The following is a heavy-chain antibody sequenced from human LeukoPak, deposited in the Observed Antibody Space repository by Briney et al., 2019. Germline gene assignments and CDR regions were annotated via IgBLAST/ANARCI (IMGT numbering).Heavy chain of an antibody. CDR3: ARDGWGAAAVASL. V-gene: IGHV3-21*01. D-gene: IGHD6-13*01. Sequence: PGGSLRLSCAASGFTFSSYSMNWVRQAPGKGLEWVSSISSSSSYIYYADSVKGRFTISRDNAKNSLYLQMNSLRAEDTAVYYCARDGWGAAAVASLWGQGTLVTVSS. CDR2: ISSSSSYI. J-gene: IGHJ4*02. CDR1: GFTFSSYS.